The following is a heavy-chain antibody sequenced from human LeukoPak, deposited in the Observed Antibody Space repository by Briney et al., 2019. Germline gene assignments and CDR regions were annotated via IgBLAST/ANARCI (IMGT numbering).Heavy chain of an antibody. CDR2: IRYDGSNK. V-gene: IGHV3-30*02. J-gene: IGHJ4*02. D-gene: IGHD3-22*01. Sequence: GGSLRLSCAASGFTFSSYGMHWVRQAPGKGLEWVAFIRYDGSNKYYAESVKGRFTISRDSSKNMLFLQMNSLRAEDTAVYYRAKDQGTYYYDSSGYNYWGQGTLVTVSS. CDR1: GFTFSSYG. CDR3: AKDQGTYYYDSSGYNY.